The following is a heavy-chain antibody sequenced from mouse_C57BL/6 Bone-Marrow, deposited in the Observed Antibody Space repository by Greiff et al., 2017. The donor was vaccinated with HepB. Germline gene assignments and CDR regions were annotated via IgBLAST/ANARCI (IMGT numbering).Heavy chain of an antibody. V-gene: IGHV5-6*01. CDR1: GFTFSSYG. J-gene: IGHJ1*03. CDR3: ARLDGYYDFDV. Sequence: EVQGVESGGDLVKPGGSLKLSCAASGFTFSSYGMSWVRQTPDKRLEWVATISSGGSYTYYPDSVKGRFTISRDNAKNTLYLQMSSLKSEDTAMYYCARLDGYYDFDVWGTGTTVTVSS. D-gene: IGHD2-3*01. CDR2: ISSGGSYT.